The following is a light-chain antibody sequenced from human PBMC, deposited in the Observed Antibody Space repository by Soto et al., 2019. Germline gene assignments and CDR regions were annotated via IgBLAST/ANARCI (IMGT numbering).Light chain of an antibody. V-gene: IGLV2-14*03. Sequence: QSVLTQPASVSGSPGQSITISCTGTSSDVGGYNYVSWYQHHPGKAPKLMIFDVSNRPSGVSNRFSGSKSGNTASLTISGFQPEDEADYYCSSYTTSNTRQIVFGTGTKLTVL. CDR1: SSDVGGYNY. CDR2: DVS. J-gene: IGLJ1*01. CDR3: SSYTTSNTRQIV.